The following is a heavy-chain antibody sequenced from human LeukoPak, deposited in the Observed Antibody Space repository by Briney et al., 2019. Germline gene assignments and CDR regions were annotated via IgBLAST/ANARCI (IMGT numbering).Heavy chain of an antibody. CDR2: VYTSGST. CDR1: GGSISGGY. Sequence: PETLSLTCTVSGGSISGGYWSWIRQPPGRGLEWIGYVYTSGSTNYNPSLKSRVTISVDTSKSQFALKLSSVTAADTAVYYCAKSYFDYSTYYSYYFNLWGQGALVTVSS. J-gene: IGHJ4*02. D-gene: IGHD4-11*01. CDR3: AKSYFDYSTYYSYYFNL. V-gene: IGHV4-4*09.